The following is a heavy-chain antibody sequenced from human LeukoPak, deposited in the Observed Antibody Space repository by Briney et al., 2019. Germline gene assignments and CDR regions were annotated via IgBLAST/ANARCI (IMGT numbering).Heavy chain of an antibody. CDR2: IYYSGST. J-gene: IGHJ4*02. D-gene: IGHD3-22*01. CDR1: GGSISSYY. Sequence: PSETLSLTCTVSGGSISSYYWSWIRQPPGKGLEWIGYIYYSGSTNYNPSLKSRVTISVDTSKNQFSLTLSSVTAADTAVYYCARLTDYDSSGYYWKGGYYFDYWGQGTLVTVSS. V-gene: IGHV4-59*08. CDR3: ARLTDYDSSGYYWKGGYYFDY.